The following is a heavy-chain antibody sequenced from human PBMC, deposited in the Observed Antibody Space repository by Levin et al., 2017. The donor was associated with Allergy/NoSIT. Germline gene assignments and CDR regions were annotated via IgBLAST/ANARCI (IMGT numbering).Heavy chain of an antibody. J-gene: IGHJ4*02. CDR1: GVTFSNYS. CDR3: ARDLGIRGTDY. CDR2: INSGGTTI. V-gene: IGHV3-48*01. D-gene: IGHD3-10*01. Sequence: SCAASGVTFSNYSMNWVRQAPGKGLEWVSYINSGGTTIYYADSVMGRFTISRDNAKNSLYLQMNNLRVEDTAVYYCARDLGIRGTDYWGQGTLVTVSS.